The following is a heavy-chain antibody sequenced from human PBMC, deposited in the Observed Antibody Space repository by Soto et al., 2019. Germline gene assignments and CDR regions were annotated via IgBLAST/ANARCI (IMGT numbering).Heavy chain of an antibody. V-gene: IGHV4-31*03. Sequence: LSLTCTVSGGSNIRDGYYWSWIRQHPGKGLEWIAYISYSGSSYSNPSLKSRVTISADTSKNQFSLRLTSVTAADTAVYFCARATPAGSADFWGQGTLVTVPS. CDR2: ISYSGSS. CDR3: ARATPAGSADF. D-gene: IGHD2-2*01. J-gene: IGHJ4*02. CDR1: GGSNIRDGYY.